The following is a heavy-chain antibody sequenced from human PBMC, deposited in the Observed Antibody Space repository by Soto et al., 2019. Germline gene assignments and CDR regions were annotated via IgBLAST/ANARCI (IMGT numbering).Heavy chain of an antibody. D-gene: IGHD3-22*01. CDR1: RYTLTELS. V-gene: IGHV1-24*01. J-gene: IGHJ4*02. CDR3: ATLGYYDSSGYSAFFDY. Sequence: ASVNGSRKVCRYTLTELSMHWVRQAPGKGLEWMGGFDPEDGETIYAQKFQGRVTMTEDTSTDTAYMELSSLRSEDTAVYYCATLGYYDSSGYSAFFDYWGQGTLVTVSS. CDR2: FDPEDGET.